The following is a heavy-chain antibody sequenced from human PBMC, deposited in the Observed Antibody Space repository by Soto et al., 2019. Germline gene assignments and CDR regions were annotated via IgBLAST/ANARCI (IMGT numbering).Heavy chain of an antibody. CDR3: AKDLRPDGVWDFDY. CDR2: INSGGRT. V-gene: IGHV3-23*01. CDR1: VFTLSSYT. J-gene: IGHJ4*02. D-gene: IGHD4-17*01. Sequence: GGSLSLSCAASVFTLSSYTMNWVRQAPGKGLEWVSGINSGGRTYYADSVKGRFTISRDDSKNTLYLQIIGLRAEDTAVYYCAKDLRPDGVWDFDYWGQGTLVTVSS.